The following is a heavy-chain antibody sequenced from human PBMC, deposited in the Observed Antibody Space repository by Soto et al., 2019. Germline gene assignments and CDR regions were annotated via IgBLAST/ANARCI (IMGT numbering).Heavy chain of an antibody. CDR1: GGTFSSYA. V-gene: IGHV1-69*13. D-gene: IGHD3-10*01. J-gene: IGHJ4*02. CDR3: ATSMVRGVIISILLDY. Sequence: SVKVSCKASGGTFSSYAISWVRQAPGQGLEWMGGIIPIFGTANYAQKFQGRVTITADESTSTAYMELSSLRSEDKAVFYFATSMVRGVIISILLDYWGQGTLVTVSS. CDR2: IIPIFGTA.